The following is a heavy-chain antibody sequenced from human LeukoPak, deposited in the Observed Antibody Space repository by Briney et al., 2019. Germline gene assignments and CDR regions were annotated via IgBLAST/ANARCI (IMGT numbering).Heavy chain of an antibody. Sequence: PSETLSLTCTVSGGSISSYYWSWIRQPPGKGLEWIGYIYDSGSTNYNPSLKSRVTISVDTSKNQFSLKLSSVTAADTAVYYCARVGGTNYYYYGMDVWGQGTTVTVSS. J-gene: IGHJ6*02. CDR2: IYDSGST. V-gene: IGHV4-59*01. CDR1: GGSISSYY. CDR3: ARVGGTNYYYYGMDV. D-gene: IGHD2-2*01.